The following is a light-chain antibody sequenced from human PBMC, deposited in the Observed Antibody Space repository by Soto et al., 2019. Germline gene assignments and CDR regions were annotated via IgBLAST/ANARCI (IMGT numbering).Light chain of an antibody. CDR3: QQRSNWPLT. CDR2: DAS. J-gene: IGKJ4*01. Sequence: VVGHSRAALSLSPSEGATLSCRASQSVSSYLAWYQQKPGQAPRLLIYDASNTATGIPARFSGSGSGTDFTLTISSLEPEDFAVYYSQQRSNWPLTFGGGTKLDTK. CDR1: QSVSSY. V-gene: IGKV3-11*01.